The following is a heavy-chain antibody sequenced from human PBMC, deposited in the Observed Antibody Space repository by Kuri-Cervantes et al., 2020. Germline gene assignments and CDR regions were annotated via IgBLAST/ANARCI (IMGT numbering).Heavy chain of an antibody. CDR2: IKCDGSEK. V-gene: IGHV3-52*01. J-gene: IGHJ4*02. Sequence: GESLKISCAASGFTFSSSWMHWVCQAPEKGLEWVADIKCDGSEKYYVDSVKGRLTISRDNAKNSLYLQMNSLRAEDTALYYCAKDIGAANDYWGQGTLVTVSS. D-gene: IGHD2-15*01. CDR1: GFTFSSSW. CDR3: AKDIGAANDY.